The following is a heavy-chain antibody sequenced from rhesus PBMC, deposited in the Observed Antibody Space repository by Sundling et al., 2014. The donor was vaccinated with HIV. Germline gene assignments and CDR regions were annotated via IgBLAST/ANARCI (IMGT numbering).Heavy chain of an antibody. CDR1: GFTFSDHY. J-gene: IGHJ5-1*01. V-gene: IGHV3-184*01. CDR2: IRSKAYGGTA. Sequence: EVQLVESGGGLVQPGGSLRLSCAASGFTFSDHYMYWVRQAPGKGLEWVGFIRSKAYGGTAEYAASVKGRFTISRDDSKSIAYLQMNSLKTEDTAVYYCTSNTMTMGFDVWGPGVLVTVSS. D-gene: IGHD4-17*01. CDR3: TSNTMTMGFDV.